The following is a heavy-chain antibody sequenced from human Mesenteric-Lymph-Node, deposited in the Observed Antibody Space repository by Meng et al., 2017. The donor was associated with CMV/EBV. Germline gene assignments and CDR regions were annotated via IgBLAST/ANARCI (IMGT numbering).Heavy chain of an antibody. CDR1: GYTFTDYY. V-gene: IGHV1-2*02. D-gene: IGHD3-22*01. CDR3: ARSPLRTAMPSHYYDSSGYQNFFDC. J-gene: IGHJ4*02. CDR2: IDPNSGGT. Sequence: ASVKVSCKASGYTFTDYYIHWVRQAPGQGLEWMAWIDPNSGGTKYAQKFQDRVAVTRDTSINTAYMELSWVRSDDTAVYYCARSPLRTAMPSHYYDSSGYQNFFDCWGQGTLVTVSS.